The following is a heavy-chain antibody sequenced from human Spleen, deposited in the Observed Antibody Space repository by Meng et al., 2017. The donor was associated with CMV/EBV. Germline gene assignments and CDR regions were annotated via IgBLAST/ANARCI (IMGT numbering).Heavy chain of an antibody. CDR2: IYYSGST. Sequence: SETLSLTCTVSGGSISSSSYYWGWIRQPPGKGLEGIGSIYYSGSTYYNPSLKSRVTISVDTSKNQFSLKLSSVTAADTAVYYCARDGNDYDFWSGYHTSNWFDPWGQGTLVTVSS. CDR1: GGSISSSSYY. CDR3: ARDGNDYDFWSGYHTSNWFDP. D-gene: IGHD3-3*01. V-gene: IGHV4-39*07. J-gene: IGHJ5*02.